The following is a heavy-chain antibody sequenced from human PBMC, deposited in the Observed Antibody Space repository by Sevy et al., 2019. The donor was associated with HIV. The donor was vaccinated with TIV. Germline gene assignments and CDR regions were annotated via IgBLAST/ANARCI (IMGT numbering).Heavy chain of an antibody. V-gene: IGHV1-24*01. J-gene: IGHJ4*02. Sequence: ASVKVSCKLSGYTLTELSMHWVRQAPGKGLEWMGGFDPEDGETIYAQKFQGRVTLTEDTSSDTAYMELSSLRSEDTAVYYCTTMEYYWSVIGYSSGDYWGQGTLVTVSS. CDR2: FDPEDGET. D-gene: IGHD1-20*01. CDR3: TTMEYYWSVIGYSSGDY. CDR1: GYTLTELS.